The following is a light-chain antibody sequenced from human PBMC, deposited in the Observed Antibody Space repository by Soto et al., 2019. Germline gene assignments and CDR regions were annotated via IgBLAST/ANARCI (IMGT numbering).Light chain of an antibody. J-gene: IGLJ7*01. CDR1: SSNIGGNT. CDR2: IND. CDR3: VTVDDSLNDAV. V-gene: IGLV1-44*01. Sequence: QSVLTQPPSLSGTPVQRVTISCSCSSSNIGGNTVHWYQHLPGTAPKLLIYINDQRPSGVPARFSGSTSGTSASLAISGLQSDDDDHDYCVTVDDSLNDAVFVGGTQLTVL.